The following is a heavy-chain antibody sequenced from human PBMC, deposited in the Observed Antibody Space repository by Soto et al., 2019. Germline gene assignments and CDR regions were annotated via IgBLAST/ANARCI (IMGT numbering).Heavy chain of an antibody. Sequence: GGSLRHSCTSSGVHFRSYGMHWVRQAPGKGLEWVAVIWYDGSNKYYADSVKGRFTISRDNSKNTLYLQMNSLRAEDTAVYYCARDRYCSGGSCHPADYWGQGTLVTVSS. CDR2: IWYDGSNK. J-gene: IGHJ4*02. CDR3: ARDRYCSGGSCHPADY. V-gene: IGHV3-33*01. D-gene: IGHD2-15*01. CDR1: GVHFRSYG.